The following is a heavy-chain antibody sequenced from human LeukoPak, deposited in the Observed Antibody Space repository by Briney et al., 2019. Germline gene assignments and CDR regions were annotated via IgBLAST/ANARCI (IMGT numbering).Heavy chain of an antibody. CDR2: ISGGGGNT. Sequence: GGSLRLSCVASGFTFSSFAMSWVRQAPGKGLEWVSGISGGGGNTYHADSVKGWFTISRDNSKNTLYLQMNSLRAEDTAVYYCAKGQYSSSWYSGHPFDYWGQGTLVTVSS. CDR3: AKGQYSSSWYSGHPFDY. CDR1: GFTFSSFA. V-gene: IGHV3-23*01. J-gene: IGHJ4*02. D-gene: IGHD6-13*01.